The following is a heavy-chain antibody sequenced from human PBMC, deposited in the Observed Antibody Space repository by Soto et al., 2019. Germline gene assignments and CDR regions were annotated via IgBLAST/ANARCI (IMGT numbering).Heavy chain of an antibody. V-gene: IGHV5-51*01. Sequence: PGESLKISCKGSGYSFSSQWIGWVRQMPGRGLEWMGIVHPGDSDTRYRPSFQGQVTISADKSITTAYLQWSSLKPSDTAIYYFARHTGVVTPISGYYYGMDVWGQGTTVTVSS. J-gene: IGHJ6*02. CDR1: GYSFSSQW. CDR3: ARHTGVVTPISGYYYGMDV. D-gene: IGHD2-21*02. CDR2: VHPGDSDT.